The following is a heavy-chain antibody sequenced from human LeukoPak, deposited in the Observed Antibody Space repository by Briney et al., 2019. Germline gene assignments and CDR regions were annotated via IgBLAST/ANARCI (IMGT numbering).Heavy chain of an antibody. CDR2: IYYSGST. J-gene: IGHJ3*02. D-gene: IGHD4-17*01. V-gene: IGHV4-59*01. Sequence: SETLSLTCTVSGGSISSYYWSWIRQPPGEGLEWIGYIYYSGSTNYNPSLKSRVTISVDTSKNQFSLKLSSVTAADTAVYYCARVPTGHFSADTFDIWGQGTMVTVST. CDR1: GGSISSYY. CDR3: ARVPTGHFSADTFDI.